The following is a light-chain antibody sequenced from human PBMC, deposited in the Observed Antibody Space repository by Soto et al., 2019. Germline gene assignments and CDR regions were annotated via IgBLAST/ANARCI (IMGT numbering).Light chain of an antibody. CDR1: SSNIGSNT. V-gene: IGLV1-44*01. Sequence: QSVLIQASSMSGTPGQRVTISCSGSSSNIGSNTVNWYQQVPGTAPKLLIYGNHERPSGVPDRFSGSKSGTSASLAISGLQSEGEADYYCAAGDDSLNGWVFGGGTKLTVL. J-gene: IGLJ3*02. CDR3: AAGDDSLNGWV. CDR2: GNH.